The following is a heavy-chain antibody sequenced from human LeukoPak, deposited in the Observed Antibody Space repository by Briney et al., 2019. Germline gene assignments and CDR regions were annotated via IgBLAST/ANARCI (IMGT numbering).Heavy chain of an antibody. CDR2: IYYSGST. J-gene: IGHJ3*02. V-gene: IGHV4-59*01. CDR3: ARAGRYCSGGSCSYAFDI. CDR1: GVSLSSYY. D-gene: IGHD2-15*01. Sequence: PSETLSLPCTVSGVSLSSYYWSWIRQPPGKGLEWIGYIYYSGSTNYNPSLKSRVTIPVDTSKNQFSLKLSSVTAADTAVYFCARAGRYCSGGSCSYAFDIWGQGTMVTVSS.